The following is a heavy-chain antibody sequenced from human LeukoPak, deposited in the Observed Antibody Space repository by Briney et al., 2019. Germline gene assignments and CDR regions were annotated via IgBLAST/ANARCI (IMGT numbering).Heavy chain of an antibody. CDR3: ARGLRYFDWLPLFGMDV. Sequence: SETLSLTCTVSGGSIRSYYWSWIRQPPGKGLEWIGYIYYSGSTNYNPSLKSRVTISVDTSKNQFSLKLSSVTAADTAVYYCARGLRYFDWLPLFGMDVWGKGTTVTVSS. D-gene: IGHD3-9*01. V-gene: IGHV4-59*01. J-gene: IGHJ6*04. CDR1: GGSIRSYY. CDR2: IYYSGST.